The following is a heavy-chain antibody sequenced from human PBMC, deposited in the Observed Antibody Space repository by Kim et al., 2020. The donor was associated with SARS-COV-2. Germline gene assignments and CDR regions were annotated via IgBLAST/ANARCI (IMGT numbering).Heavy chain of an antibody. CDR3: TKSPTYSFGADSFQH. V-gene: IGHV3-9*01. CDR2: ISWNGGTL. D-gene: IGHD3-3*01. J-gene: IGHJ1*01. Sequence: GGSLRLSCAASGFNFYDYAMHWVRQGPGKGLEWVSGISWNGGTLGYADSVKGRFTISRDNAKNSLFLQMNSLRDEDTAFYYCTKSPTYSFGADSFQHWGQGTLVTVSS. CDR1: GFNFYDYA.